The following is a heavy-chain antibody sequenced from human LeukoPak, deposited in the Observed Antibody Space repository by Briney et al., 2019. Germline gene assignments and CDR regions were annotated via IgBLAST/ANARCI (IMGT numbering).Heavy chain of an antibody. Sequence: ASVKVSCKASGGTFSSYAISWVRQAPGQGLEWMGGIIPIFGTANYAQKFQGRVTITADESTSTAYMELSSVTAADTAVYYCAAGQVWFDPWGQGTLVTVSS. CDR2: IIPIFGTA. CDR3: AAGQVWFDP. J-gene: IGHJ5*02. V-gene: IGHV1-69*13. CDR1: GGTFSSYA.